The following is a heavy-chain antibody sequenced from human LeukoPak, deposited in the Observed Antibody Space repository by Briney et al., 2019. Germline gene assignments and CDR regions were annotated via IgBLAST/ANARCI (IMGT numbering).Heavy chain of an antibody. CDR1: GFTLSAYA. CDR2: IGSDNKP. Sequence: GGSLRLSCEASGFTLSAYAMTWVRQAPGKGLEWVSSIGSDNKPHYSESVKGRFAISRDNSKSMLFLQLNSLRAEDTALYYCARACGASCYAVDYYYYGMDVWGQGTAVTVSS. J-gene: IGHJ6*02. D-gene: IGHD2-15*01. CDR3: ARACGASCYAVDYYYYGMDV. V-gene: IGHV3-23*05.